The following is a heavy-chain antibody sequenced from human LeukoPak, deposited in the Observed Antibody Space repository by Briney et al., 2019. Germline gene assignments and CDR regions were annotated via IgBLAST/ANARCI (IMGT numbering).Heavy chain of an antibody. Sequence: ASVKVSCKASGYTFTNYGVTWVRQAPGQGLEWMGWISTYNGNTNYAQKLQGRVTMTTDTSTSTAYMELRSLRSDDTAVYYCARDNVVGGWQSYYYYYGMDVWGQGTTVTVSS. CDR1: GYTFTNYG. CDR2: ISTYNGNT. D-gene: IGHD6-19*01. J-gene: IGHJ6*02. V-gene: IGHV1-18*01. CDR3: ARDNVVGGWQSYYYYYGMDV.